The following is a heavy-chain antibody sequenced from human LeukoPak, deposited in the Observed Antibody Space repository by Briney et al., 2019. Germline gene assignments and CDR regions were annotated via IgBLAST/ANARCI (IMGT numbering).Heavy chain of an antibody. D-gene: IGHD6-6*01. J-gene: IGHJ6*02. CDR3: ARDRGSSSPFGYYYYGMDV. V-gene: IGHV1-3*01. Sequence: EASVKVSCKASGYTFTSYAMHWVRQAPGQRLEWMGWINAGNGNTKYSQKFQGRVTITRDTSASTAYMELSSLRSEDTAVYYCARDRGSSSPFGYYYYGMDVWGQGTTVTVSS. CDR1: GYTFTSYA. CDR2: INAGNGNT.